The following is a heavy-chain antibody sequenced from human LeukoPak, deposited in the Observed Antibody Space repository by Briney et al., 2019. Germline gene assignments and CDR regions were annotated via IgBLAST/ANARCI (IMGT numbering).Heavy chain of an antibody. CDR1: GGSISSGDYY. V-gene: IGHV4-31*03. CDR3: ARGYPPLMTTVWFDP. D-gene: IGHD4-11*01. J-gene: IGHJ5*02. Sequence: SQTLSLTCTVSGGSISSGDYYWSWIRQHPGKGLEWIGYIYYSGSTYYNPSLKSRVTISVDTSKNQFSLKLSSVTAADTAVYYCARGYPPLMTTVWFDPWGQGTLVTVSS. CDR2: IYYSGST.